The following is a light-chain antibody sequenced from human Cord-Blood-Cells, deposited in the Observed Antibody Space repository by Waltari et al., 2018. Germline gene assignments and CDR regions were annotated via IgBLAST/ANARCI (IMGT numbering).Light chain of an antibody. J-gene: IGKJ4*01. CDR3: QQYNNWPSLT. Sequence: EIVMTQSPATLSVSPGERATISCRASQSVSSNLAWYQQNPGQAPRLLIYGASTRATGIPARFSGSGSGTEFTLTISSLQSEDFAVYYCQQYNNWPSLTFGGGTKVEIK. CDR2: GAS. CDR1: QSVSSN. V-gene: IGKV3-15*01.